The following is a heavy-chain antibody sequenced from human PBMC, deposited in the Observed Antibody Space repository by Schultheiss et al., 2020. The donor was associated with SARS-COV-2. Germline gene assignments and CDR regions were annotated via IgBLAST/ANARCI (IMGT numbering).Heavy chain of an antibody. CDR3: ARAVYCSGGSCYYFDY. Sequence: SETLSLTCAVSGYSISSGYSWSWIRQPPGKGLEWIGYIYYSGSTYYNPSLKSRVTISVDTSKNQFSLKLSSVTAADTAVYYCARAVYCSGGSCYYFDYWGQGTLVTVSS. CDR2: IYYSGST. V-gene: IGHV4-30-2*05. D-gene: IGHD2-15*01. J-gene: IGHJ4*02. CDR1: GYSISSGYS.